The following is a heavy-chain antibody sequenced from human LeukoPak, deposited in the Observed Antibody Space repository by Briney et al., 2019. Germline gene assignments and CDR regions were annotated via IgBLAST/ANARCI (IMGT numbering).Heavy chain of an antibody. Sequence: GGSLRLSCAVSEFPFSKAWMTWVRQAPGKGLEWVGRTKSKTDGGTTDYAAPVKGRFTISRDDSKNTLYLQMNSLKTEDTAVYYCTTAGYSRYAGGQGTLVTVSS. CDR3: TTAGYSRYA. D-gene: IGHD6-13*01. CDR1: EFPFSKAW. J-gene: IGHJ4*02. CDR2: TKSKTDGGTT. V-gene: IGHV3-15*01.